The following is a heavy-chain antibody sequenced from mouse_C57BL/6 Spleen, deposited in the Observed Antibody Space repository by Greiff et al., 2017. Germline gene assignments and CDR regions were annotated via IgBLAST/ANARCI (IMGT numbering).Heavy chain of an antibody. D-gene: IGHD2-2*01. CDR3: AREVTTVRGVYFDY. CDR1: GYTFTNYW. J-gene: IGHJ2*01. CDR2: IYPGGGYT. V-gene: IGHV1-63*01. Sequence: QVQLKESGAELVRPGTSVKMSCKASGYTFTNYWIGWAKQRPGHGLEWIGDIYPGGGYTNYNEKFKGKATLTADKSSSTAYMQFSSLTSEDSAIYYCAREVTTVRGVYFDYWGQGTTLTVSS.